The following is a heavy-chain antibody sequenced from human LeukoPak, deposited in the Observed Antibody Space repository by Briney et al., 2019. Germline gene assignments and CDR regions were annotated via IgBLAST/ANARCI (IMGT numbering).Heavy chain of an antibody. CDR3: ASGYGSGSYYKGYWYFDL. CDR2: ISSSSSYI. D-gene: IGHD3-10*01. CDR1: GFTFSSYW. J-gene: IGHJ2*01. V-gene: IGHV3-21*01. Sequence: GGSLRLSCAASGFTFSSYWMSWVRQAPGKGLEWVSSISSSSSYIYYADSVKGRFTISRDNAKTSLYLQMNSLRGEDTAVYYCASGYGSGSYYKGYWYFDLWGRGTLVTVSS.